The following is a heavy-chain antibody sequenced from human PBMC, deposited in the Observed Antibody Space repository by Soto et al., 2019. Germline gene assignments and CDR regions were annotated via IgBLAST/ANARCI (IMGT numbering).Heavy chain of an antibody. CDR3: AKGVELDV. D-gene: IGHD1-26*01. Sequence: EGLLLESGGGLVQPGGSLRLSCEASGFSFSSFAMNWVRQAPGKGLEWVSAIGDSGASTYYADSVKGRFTISRDNSRNTLYLQLNSLRAEDTAVYYCAKGVELDVWGNGTTVTVSS. J-gene: IGHJ6*04. CDR2: IGDSGAST. V-gene: IGHV3-23*01. CDR1: GFSFSSFA.